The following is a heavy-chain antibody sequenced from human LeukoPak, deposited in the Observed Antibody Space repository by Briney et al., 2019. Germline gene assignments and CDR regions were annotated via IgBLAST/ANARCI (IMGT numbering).Heavy chain of an antibody. CDR3: ATYQSSRGWGYYYYYYMDV. J-gene: IGHJ6*03. CDR2: FDPEDGET. D-gene: IGHD1-26*01. Sequence: ASVKVSCRVSGYTLTELSMHWVRQAPGKGLEWMGGFDPEDGETIYAQKFQGRVTMTEDTSTDTAYMELSSLRSEDTAVYYCATYQSSRGWGYYYYYYMDVWGKGTTVTVSS. V-gene: IGHV1-24*01. CDR1: GYTLTELS.